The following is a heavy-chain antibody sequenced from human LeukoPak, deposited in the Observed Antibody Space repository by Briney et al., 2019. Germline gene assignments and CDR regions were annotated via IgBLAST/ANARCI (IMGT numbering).Heavy chain of an antibody. J-gene: IGHJ4*02. CDR1: GGSFSDYY. V-gene: IGHV4-34*01. CDR2: INQSGST. Sequence: SETLSLTCAVYGGSFSDYYWSWIRQPPGKGLEWIGDINQSGSTNYNPSLKSRVTISVDTSKNQFSLQLSSVTAADTAVYYCARGDDFWSGYSYFDYWGQGTLVTVSS. CDR3: ARGDDFWSGYSYFDY. D-gene: IGHD3-3*01.